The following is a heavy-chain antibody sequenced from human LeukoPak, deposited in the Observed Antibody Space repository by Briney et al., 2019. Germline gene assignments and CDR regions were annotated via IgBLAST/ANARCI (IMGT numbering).Heavy chain of an antibody. V-gene: IGHV3-23*01. Sequence: GGSLRLSCAASGLTFSSYAMSWVRQGPGKELEWVAAVSGSGDNTYYADSVKGRFTISRDNSRNTLYLQMNSLRGEDTAVYYCAKDRSSSWYFDYWGQGTLVTVSS. CDR3: AKDRSSSWYFDY. CDR2: VSGSGDNT. J-gene: IGHJ4*02. D-gene: IGHD6-13*01. CDR1: GLTFSSYA.